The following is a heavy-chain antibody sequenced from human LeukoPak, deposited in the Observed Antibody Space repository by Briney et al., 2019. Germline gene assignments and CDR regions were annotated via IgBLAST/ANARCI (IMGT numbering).Heavy chain of an antibody. Sequence: SQTLSLTCAVSGGSISSGGYSWSWIRQPPGKGLEWIGYIYHSGSTYYNPSLKSRVTISVDTSRNQFSLKLNSVTAADTAVYFCARCSNDILTGFYRAFDIWGQGTMVIVSS. D-gene: IGHD3-9*01. V-gene: IGHV4-30-2*02. CDR3: ARCSNDILTGFYRAFDI. J-gene: IGHJ3*02. CDR2: IYHSGST. CDR1: GGSISSGGYS.